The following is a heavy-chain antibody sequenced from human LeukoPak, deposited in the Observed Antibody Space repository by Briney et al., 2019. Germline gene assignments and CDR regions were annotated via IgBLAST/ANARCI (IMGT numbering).Heavy chain of an antibody. Sequence: GGSLRLSCADSGFTFSSYWMSWVRQAPGKGLEWVANIKQDGSEKYYVNSVKGRFTISRDDPRNSLYLQMNSLRVEDTALYYCVKGPHYGAYTDYFDYWGQGTLVTVSS. D-gene: IGHD4-17*01. J-gene: IGHJ4*02. CDR1: GFTFSSYW. V-gene: IGHV3-7*01. CDR3: VKGPHYGAYTDYFDY. CDR2: IKQDGSEK.